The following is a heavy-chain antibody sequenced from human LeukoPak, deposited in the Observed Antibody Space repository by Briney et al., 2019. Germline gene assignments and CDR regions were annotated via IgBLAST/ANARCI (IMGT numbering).Heavy chain of an antibody. J-gene: IGHJ4*02. CDR3: ARENTRGFDY. V-gene: IGHV3-30*03. CDR2: ISYDGSNK. CDR1: GFTFSDYW. Sequence: GGSLRLSCAASGFTFSDYWMHWVRQAPGKGLEWVAVISYDGSNKYYADSVKGRFTISRDNSKNTLYLQKNSLRAEDTAVYYCARENTRGFDYWGQGTLVTVSS. D-gene: IGHD2/OR15-2a*01.